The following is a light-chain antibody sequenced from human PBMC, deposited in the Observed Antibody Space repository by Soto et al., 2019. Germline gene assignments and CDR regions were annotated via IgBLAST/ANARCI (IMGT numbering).Light chain of an antibody. J-gene: IGKJ1*01. Sequence: DIQMTQSPSTLSASVGDNIMITCRASQSLSSYLAWYQQKPGRAPKLLIFDASSLERGVPSRFSGSGSGTEFRLTISSLQPDDFATYYCQQYKAFGQGTKVDIK. CDR3: QQYKA. V-gene: IGKV1-5*01. CDR2: DAS. CDR1: QSLSSY.